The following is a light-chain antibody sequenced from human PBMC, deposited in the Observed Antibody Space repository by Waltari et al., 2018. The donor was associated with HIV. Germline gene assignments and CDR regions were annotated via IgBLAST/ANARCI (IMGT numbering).Light chain of an antibody. J-gene: IGLJ2*01. Sequence: QSALTQPPSASGSPGQSVTISCTGTSSDVGGYNFVSWYQQHPGKAPKLMIFEVTKRPPGVPARFSGSKTGNTASLTVSGLQADDEADYYCSSYAGGNNLVFGGGTKLTVL. CDR3: SSYAGGNNLV. CDR1: SSDVGGYNF. V-gene: IGLV2-8*01. CDR2: EVT.